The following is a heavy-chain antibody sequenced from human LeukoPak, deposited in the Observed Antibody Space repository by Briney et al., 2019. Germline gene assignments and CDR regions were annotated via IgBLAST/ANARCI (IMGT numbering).Heavy chain of an antibody. CDR1: GYTFTSYG. Sequence: ASVKVSCKASGYTFTSYGISWVRQAPGQGLEWMGWISAYNGNTNYAQKLQGRVTMTTDTSTSTAYMERRSLRSDDTAVYYCARDHMTTVTTGYWGQGTLVTVSS. CDR2: ISAYNGNT. D-gene: IGHD4-17*01. CDR3: ARDHMTTVTTGY. J-gene: IGHJ4*02. V-gene: IGHV1-18*01.